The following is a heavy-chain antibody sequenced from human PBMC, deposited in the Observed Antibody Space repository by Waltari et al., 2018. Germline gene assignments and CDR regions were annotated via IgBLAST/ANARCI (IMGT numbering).Heavy chain of an antibody. CDR2: IYTNGNT. D-gene: IGHD1-26*01. Sequence: QVQLQESGPGLVKPSETLSLTCTVSGGSISRYFWSWIRQPAGKGLEWIGRIYTNGNTRYNPPLNSRVTMSVDTSKNQFSLNLNSLTAADTAVYYCARGGGALGWIGFDPWGQGTLVTVSS. J-gene: IGHJ5*02. CDR1: GGSISRYF. CDR3: ARGGGALGWIGFDP. V-gene: IGHV4-4*07.